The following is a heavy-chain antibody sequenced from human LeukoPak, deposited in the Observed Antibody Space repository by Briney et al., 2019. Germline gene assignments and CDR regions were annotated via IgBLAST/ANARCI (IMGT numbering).Heavy chain of an antibody. V-gene: IGHV3-30*02. J-gene: IGHJ4*02. CDR1: GFTFSSYG. Sequence: PGGALRLSCAASGFTFSSYGMHWVRPAPGKGLEGVAFIRYDGSNKYHADSVKGRFTISRDNSKNTLYLQSNCLNYDVTAVYYGPKDTGGYTYYFDYWGEGTLVTVSS. CDR2: IRYDGSNK. D-gene: IGHD2-8*02. CDR3: PKDTGGYTYYFDY.